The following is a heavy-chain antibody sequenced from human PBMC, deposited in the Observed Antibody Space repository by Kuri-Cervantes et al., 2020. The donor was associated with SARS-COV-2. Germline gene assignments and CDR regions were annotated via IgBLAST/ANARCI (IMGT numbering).Heavy chain of an antibody. CDR3: ARGNYYDSSGYFYYYGMDV. CDR1: GGSISSSSYY. J-gene: IGHJ6*02. D-gene: IGHD3-22*01. V-gene: IGHV3-72*01. CDR2: TRNKANSYTT. Sequence: GGSLRLSCTVSGGSISSSSYYWGWIRQPPGKGLEWVGRTRNKANSYTTEYAASVKGRFTISRDDSKNSLYLQMNSLKTEDTAVYYCARGNYYDSSGYFYYYGMDVWGQGTTVTVSS.